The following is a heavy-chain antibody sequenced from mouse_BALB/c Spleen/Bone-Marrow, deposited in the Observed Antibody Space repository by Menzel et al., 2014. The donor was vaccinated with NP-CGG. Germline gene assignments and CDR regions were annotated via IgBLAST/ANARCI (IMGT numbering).Heavy chain of an antibody. V-gene: IGHV1-67*01. Sequence: VQLQQSGPEAVRPGVSVKISCEGSGYTFTDYAMHWVKQSHAKSLEWIGVISTYNGNTNYNQKFKGKATMTVDKFSSTAYMELARLTSEDSAIYYCAREVRAPWYAMDYWGQGTSVTVSS. CDR1: GYTFTDYA. J-gene: IGHJ4*01. D-gene: IGHD2-14*01. CDR2: ISTYNGNT. CDR3: AREVRAPWYAMDY.